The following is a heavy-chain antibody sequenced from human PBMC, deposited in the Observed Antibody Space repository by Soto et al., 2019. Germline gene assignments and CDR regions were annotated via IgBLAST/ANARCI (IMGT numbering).Heavy chain of an antibody. CDR3: ARGGYRTLAWFDP. Sequence: QVQVQESGPGLVKPSETLSLTCTVSGGSISNYYWSWIRQSPGKGLEWIANIYHSGTTNYNLSLKGRVSISIDSSTNQVSLRLKSVTAADTAVYYCARGGYRTLAWFDPWGQGTLVTVSS. CDR2: IYHSGTT. D-gene: IGHD5-18*01. V-gene: IGHV4-59*01. CDR1: GGSISNYY. J-gene: IGHJ5*02.